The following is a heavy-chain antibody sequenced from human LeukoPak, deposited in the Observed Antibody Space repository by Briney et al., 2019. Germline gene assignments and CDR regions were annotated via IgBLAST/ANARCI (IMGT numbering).Heavy chain of an antibody. D-gene: IGHD1-26*01. CDR2: IYPGDSDT. CDR3: ARRLVGATRDNWFDP. J-gene: IGHJ5*02. Sequence: GESLKISCKGSGYSFTSYWIGWVRQMPGKGLEWMGIIYPGDSDTRYSPSFQGQVTISADKSISTAYLQWGSLKASDTAMYYCARRLVGATRDNWFDPWGQGTLVTVSS. V-gene: IGHV5-51*01. CDR1: GYSFTSYW.